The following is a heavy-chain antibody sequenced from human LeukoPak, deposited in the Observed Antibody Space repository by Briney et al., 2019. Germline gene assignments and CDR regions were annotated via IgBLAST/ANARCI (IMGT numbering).Heavy chain of an antibody. D-gene: IGHD3-22*01. V-gene: IGHV3-23*01. CDR1: GFTFSSYA. CDR2: ISGSGGRT. J-gene: IGHJ5*01. Sequence: GGSLRLSCAASGFTFSSYAMSWVRQAPGKGLEWVSAISGSGGRTYYADSVKGRFTISRDNSKNTLYLQMNSLRRAEDTAVYCCAKGPYYYDSTGYSPRWFESWGQGILVTVSS. CDR3: AKGPYYYDSTGYSPRWFES.